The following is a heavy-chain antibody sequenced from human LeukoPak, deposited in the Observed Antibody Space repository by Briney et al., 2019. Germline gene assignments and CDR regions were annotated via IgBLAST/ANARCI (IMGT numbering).Heavy chain of an antibody. D-gene: IGHD1-26*01. CDR1: GGTFSSYA. Sequence: SVKVSCKASGGTFSSYAISWVRQAPGQGLEWMGRIIPIFGTANYAQRFQGRVTITADKSTSTAYMELSSLRSEDTAVYYCARGPRGGATRYYFDYWGQGTLVTVSS. CDR3: ARGPRGGATRYYFDY. CDR2: IIPIFGTA. J-gene: IGHJ4*02. V-gene: IGHV1-69*06.